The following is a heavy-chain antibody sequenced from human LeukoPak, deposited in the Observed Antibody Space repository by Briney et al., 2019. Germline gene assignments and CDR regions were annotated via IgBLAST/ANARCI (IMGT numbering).Heavy chain of an antibody. J-gene: IGHJ3*02. CDR2: LYHTGTT. CDR1: GYSINSGYY. D-gene: IGHD6-13*01. V-gene: IGHV4-38-2*02. Sequence: SETLSLTCTVSGYSINSGYYWGWIRQPPGKGLEWIGILYHTGTTYYNPSLKSRVTISVDTSKNQFSLKLSSVTAADTAVYYCASPSRAYDAFDIWGQGTMVTVSS. CDR3: ASPSRAYDAFDI.